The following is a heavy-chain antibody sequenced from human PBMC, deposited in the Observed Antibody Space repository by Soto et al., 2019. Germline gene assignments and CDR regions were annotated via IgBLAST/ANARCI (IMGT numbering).Heavy chain of an antibody. CDR2: IYYSGST. CDR1: RGSVSSGSYY. V-gene: IGHV4-61*01. D-gene: IGHD2-21*01. CDR3: ARRWGGTFDY. Sequence: PSQTLSVTCTVWRGSVSSGSYYCSWIRQPPGKGLEWIGYIYYSGSTNYNPSLKSRVTISVDTSKNQFSLKLSSVTAADTAVYYCARRWGGTFDYWGQGTLVTVSS. J-gene: IGHJ4*02.